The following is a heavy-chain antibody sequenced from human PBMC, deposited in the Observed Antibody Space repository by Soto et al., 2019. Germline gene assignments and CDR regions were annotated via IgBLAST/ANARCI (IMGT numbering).Heavy chain of an antibody. CDR1: GGSISSYY. CDR2: IYYSGST. CDR3: ARRGTNSPFDY. D-gene: IGHD2-8*01. V-gene: IGHV4-59*08. J-gene: IGHJ4*02. Sequence: PSETLSLTCTVSGGSISSYYWSWIRQPPGKGLEWIGYIYYSGSTNYNPSLKSRVTISLDTSKNQFSLKLNSVTATDAAVYYCARRGTNSPFDYSGQGTLVTVSS.